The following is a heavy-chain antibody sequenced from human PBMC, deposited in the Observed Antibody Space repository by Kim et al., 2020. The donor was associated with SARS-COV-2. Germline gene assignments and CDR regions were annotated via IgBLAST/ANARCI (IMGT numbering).Heavy chain of an antibody. CDR2: IIPIFGTA. D-gene: IGHD3-9*01. CDR3: ARDPPPYDILTGC. V-gene: IGHV1-69*13. Sequence: SVKVSCKASGGTFSSYAISWVRQAPGQGLEWMGGIIPIFGTANYAQKFQGRVTITADESTSTAYMELSSLRSEDTAVYYCARDPPPYDILTGCWGQGTLVTVSS. CDR1: GGTFSSYA. J-gene: IGHJ4*02.